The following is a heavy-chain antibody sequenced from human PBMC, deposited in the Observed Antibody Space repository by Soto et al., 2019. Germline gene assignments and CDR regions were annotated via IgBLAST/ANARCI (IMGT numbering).Heavy chain of an antibody. CDR3: AKDPDILAPYYFDY. CDR1: GFTLSSYA. J-gene: IGHJ4*02. Sequence: WGSLRLSCAASGFTLSSYAMSWFRQAPGKGLEWVSAISGSGGSTYYADSVKGRFTISRDNSKNTLYLQMNSLRAEDTAVYYCAKDPDILAPYYFDYWGQGTLVTVSS. CDR2: ISGSGGST. V-gene: IGHV3-23*01. D-gene: IGHD3-9*01.